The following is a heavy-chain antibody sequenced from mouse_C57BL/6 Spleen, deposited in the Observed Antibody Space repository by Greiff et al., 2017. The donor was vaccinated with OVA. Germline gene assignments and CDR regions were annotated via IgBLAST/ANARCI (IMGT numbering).Heavy chain of an antibody. Sequence: QVQLQQPGAELVKPGASVKVSCKASGYTFTSYWMHWVKQRPGQGLEWIGRIHPSDSDTNYNQKFKGKATLTGDKSSSTAYMQLSSLTSEDSAVYYCAILAPRGGGYFDVWGTGTTVTVSS. J-gene: IGHJ1*03. CDR2: IHPSDSDT. CDR3: AILAPRGGGYFDV. V-gene: IGHV1-74*01. CDR1: GYTFTSYW.